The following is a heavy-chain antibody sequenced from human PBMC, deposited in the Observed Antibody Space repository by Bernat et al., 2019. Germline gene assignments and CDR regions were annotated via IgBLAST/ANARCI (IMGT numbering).Heavy chain of an antibody. D-gene: IGHD4-4*01. CDR2: VSGGGGTT. CDR3: AKQGGYSNSHSKYFDD. CDR1: GFTFTTYA. V-gene: IGHV3-23*01. Sequence: EVQLLESGGGLVQPGGSLRLSCATSGFTFTTYAMGWVRQAPGKGLEWASTVSGGGGTTYYADSVKGRFTISRDNSKNTLYLQMNSLRAEDTAVYYCAKQGGYSNSHSKYFDDWGQGTLVTVSS. J-gene: IGHJ4*02.